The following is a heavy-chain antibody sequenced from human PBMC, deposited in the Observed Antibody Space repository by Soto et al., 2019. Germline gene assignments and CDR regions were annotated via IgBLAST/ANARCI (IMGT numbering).Heavy chain of an antibody. CDR2: ISWDGGST. J-gene: IGHJ6*02. CDR1: GFTFDDYA. CDR3: AKDINTAMVPPPYYYGMDV. V-gene: IGHV3-43D*04. Sequence: GGSLRLSCAASGFTFDDYAMHWVRQAPGKGLEWVSLISWDGGSTYYADSVKGRFSISRDNRKTSLYLQMNSLRAGDTALYYCAKDINTAMVPPPYYYGMDVWGQGTTVT. D-gene: IGHD5-18*01.